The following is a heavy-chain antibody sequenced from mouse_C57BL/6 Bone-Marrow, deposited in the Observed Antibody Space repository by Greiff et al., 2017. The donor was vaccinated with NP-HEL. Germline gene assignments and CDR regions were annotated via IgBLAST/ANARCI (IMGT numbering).Heavy chain of an antibody. CDR2: IDPSDSYT. V-gene: IGHV1-69*01. CDR1: GYTFTSYW. CDR3: AREGTAPYAMDY. Sequence: VQLQQPGAELVMPGASVKLSCKASGYTFTSYWMHWVKQRPGQGLEWIGEIDPSDSYTNYNQKFKGKSTLTVDKSSSTAYMQLSSLTSEDSAVYYCAREGTAPYAMDYWGQGTSVTVSS. D-gene: IGHD3-3*01. J-gene: IGHJ4*01.